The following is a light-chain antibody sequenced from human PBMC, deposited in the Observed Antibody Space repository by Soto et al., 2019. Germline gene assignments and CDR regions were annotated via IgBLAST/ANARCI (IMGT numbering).Light chain of an antibody. CDR2: AAS. CDR3: QQSYSIPKT. Sequence: DIQMTESPSSLSASVGDRVNITCRTSQSISYYLNWYQQKPGKAPNLLIYAASSLQSGVPSRLSGSRSGTDFTLTISSLQPEDFGTYYCQQSYSIPKTFGPGTRVDIK. CDR1: QSISYY. V-gene: IGKV1-39*01. J-gene: IGKJ3*01.